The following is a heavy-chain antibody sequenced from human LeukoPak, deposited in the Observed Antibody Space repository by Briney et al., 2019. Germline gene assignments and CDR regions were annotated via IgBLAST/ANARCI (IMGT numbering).Heavy chain of an antibody. CDR2: INSDGSRT. CDR1: GFTFSSYW. D-gene: IGHD3-22*01. CDR3: VRGLSTGGGYYDSSAYGV. V-gene: IGHV3-74*01. J-gene: IGHJ4*02. Sequence: GGSLRLSCAASGFTFSSYWMHWVRQAPGKGLVWVSRINSDGSRTSYADSVKGRFTISRDNAKNTLYLQMNSLRAEDTAVYYCVRGLSTGGGYYDSSAYGVWGQGNLVTVSS.